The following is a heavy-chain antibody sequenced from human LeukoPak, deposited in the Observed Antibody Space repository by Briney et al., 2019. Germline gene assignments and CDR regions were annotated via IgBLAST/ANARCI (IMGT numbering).Heavy chain of an antibody. CDR3: AMTYSSDYYYMDV. J-gene: IGHJ6*03. CDR2: IYTSGST. V-gene: IGHV4-61*02. D-gene: IGHD6-19*01. Sequence: SQTLSLTCTVSGGSISSGSYYWSWIRQPAGKGLEWIGCIYTSGSTNYNPSLKSRVTISVDTSKNQFSLKLSSVTAADTAVYYCAMTYSSDYYYMDVWGKGTTVTVSS. CDR1: GGSISSGSYY.